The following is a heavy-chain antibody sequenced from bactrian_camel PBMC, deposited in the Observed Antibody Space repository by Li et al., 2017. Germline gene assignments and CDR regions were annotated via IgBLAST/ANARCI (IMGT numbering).Heavy chain of an antibody. V-gene: IGHV3-2*01. CDR3: ATQVLSRY. Sequence: HVQLVESGGGLVQPGESLSLSCLGSGFTFNTNHVSWVRQTPEKGLEWVSSIERDGGNTYYADSVKGRFTISRDNAKNTVTLQMNTLTPEDTARYYCATQVLSRYWGQGTQVTVS. J-gene: IGHJ4*01. D-gene: IGHD3*01. CDR2: IERDGGNT. CDR1: GFTFNTNH.